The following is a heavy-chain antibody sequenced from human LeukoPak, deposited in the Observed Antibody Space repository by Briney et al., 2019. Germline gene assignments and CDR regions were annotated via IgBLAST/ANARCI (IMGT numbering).Heavy chain of an antibody. CDR1: GGSFSGYY. CDR2: INHSGST. CDR3: AERWLWHAFDI. J-gene: IGHJ3*02. V-gene: IGHV4-34*01. D-gene: IGHD3-22*01. Sequence: PSETLSLTCAVYGGSFSGYYWSWIRQPPGKGLEWIGEINHSGSTNYNPSLKSRVTISVDTSKNQFSLKLSSVTAADTAVYYCAERWLWHAFDIWGQGTMVTVSS.